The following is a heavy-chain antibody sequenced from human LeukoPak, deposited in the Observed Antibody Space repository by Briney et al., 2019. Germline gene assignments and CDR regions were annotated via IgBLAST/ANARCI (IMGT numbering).Heavy chain of an antibody. CDR1: GFTFSSYA. Sequence: GGSVRLSCAASGFTFSSYAMHWVRQAPGKGLEWVAVISYDGSNKYYADSVKGRFTISRDNSKNTLYLQMNSLRAEDTAVYYCARGANYYYDSSGYYGYFDYWGQGTLVTVSS. D-gene: IGHD3-22*01. CDR3: ARGANYYYDSSGYYGYFDY. V-gene: IGHV3-30-3*01. CDR2: ISYDGSNK. J-gene: IGHJ4*02.